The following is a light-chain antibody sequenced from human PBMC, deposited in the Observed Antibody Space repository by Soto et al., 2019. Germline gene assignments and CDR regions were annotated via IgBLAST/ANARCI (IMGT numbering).Light chain of an antibody. CDR2: AAS. Sequence: SVLTQSPGTLSLSPGEGATLSCRTSQSISSTYLAWYQQRPGQAPRLLIYAASSRATGIPDRFSGSGSGTDFALTISRLEPEDFALYYCQQYFGSLYTFGQATKLEFK. V-gene: IGKV3-20*01. CDR1: QSISSTY. CDR3: QQYFGSLYT. J-gene: IGKJ2*01.